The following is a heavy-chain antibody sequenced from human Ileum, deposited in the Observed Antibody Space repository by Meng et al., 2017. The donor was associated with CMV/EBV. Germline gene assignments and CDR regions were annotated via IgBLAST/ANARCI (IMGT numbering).Heavy chain of an antibody. Sequence: GGSLRLSCAASGFTFSDYYMSWIRQAPGKGLEWVSYISSSGNTIYYADSVKGRFTISRDSAKNSIYLQMNSLRAEDTALYYCIGESQPGGCDYWGQGTLVT. J-gene: IGHJ4*02. CDR3: IGESQPGGCDY. CDR1: GFTFSDYY. CDR2: ISSSGNTI. V-gene: IGHV3-11*01. D-gene: IGHD1-14*01.